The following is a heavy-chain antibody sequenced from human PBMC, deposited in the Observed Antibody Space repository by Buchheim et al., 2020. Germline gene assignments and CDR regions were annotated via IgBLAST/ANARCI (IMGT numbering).Heavy chain of an antibody. CDR1: GYRFSDSG. J-gene: IGHJ4*02. CDR3: VKWSGTYPLYYFDY. CDR2: IASDGNPK. V-gene: IGHV3-30*18. D-gene: IGHD1-26*01. Sequence: QVQLVESGGGVVQPGRSLRLSCAASGYRFSDSGMHWVRQAPGKGLEWVAAIASDGNPKKYAESVKGRFTISRDVSKNTLYLQMNSLRAEDTAVYYCVKWSGTYPLYYFDYWGQGTL.